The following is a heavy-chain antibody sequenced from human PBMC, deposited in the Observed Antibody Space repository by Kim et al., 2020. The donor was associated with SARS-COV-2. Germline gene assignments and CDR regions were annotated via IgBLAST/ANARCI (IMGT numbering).Heavy chain of an antibody. Sequence: QKFQGRVTITRATSASTAYMELSSLRSEDTAVYYCARDLVVVAANEDFDLWGRGTLVTVSS. D-gene: IGHD2-15*01. V-gene: IGHV1-3*01. CDR3: ARDLVVVAANEDFDL. J-gene: IGHJ2*01.